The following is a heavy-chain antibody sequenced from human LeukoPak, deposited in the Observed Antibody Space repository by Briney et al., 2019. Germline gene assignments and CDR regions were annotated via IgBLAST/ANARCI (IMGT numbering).Heavy chain of an antibody. V-gene: IGHV3-30*18. CDR1: GFTFSSYG. CDR2: ISYDGSNK. J-gene: IGHJ2*01. Sequence: GGSLRLPCAASGFTFSSYGMHWVRQAPGKGLEWVAVISYDGSNKYYADSVKGRFTISRDNSKNTLYLQMNSLRAEDTAVYYCAKDESTVAKGYWYFDLWGRGTLVTVSS. CDR3: AKDESTVAKGYWYFDL. D-gene: IGHD4-23*01.